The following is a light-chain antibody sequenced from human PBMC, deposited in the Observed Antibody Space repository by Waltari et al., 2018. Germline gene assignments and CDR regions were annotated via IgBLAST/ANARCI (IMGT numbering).Light chain of an antibody. CDR1: QSVTRA. Sequence: EIVLTQSPGTLSLSPGESATLSCRTSQSVTRALAWYQQNPGQAPRRLIYGASNRATGIPDRFSGSGSGTDFSLTISSLEPEDFAVYYCQHYLRLPVTFGQGTKVEVK. CDR3: QHYLRLPVT. J-gene: IGKJ1*01. V-gene: IGKV3-20*01. CDR2: GAS.